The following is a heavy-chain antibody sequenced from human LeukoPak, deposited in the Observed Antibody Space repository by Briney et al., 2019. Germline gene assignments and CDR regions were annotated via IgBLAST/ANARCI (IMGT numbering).Heavy chain of an antibody. CDR3: AVGIVGATGDFDY. CDR2: IIPAFGTT. CDR1: GFSSYA. J-gene: IGHJ4*02. Sequence: ASVKVSCKASGFSSYAISWVRQAPGQGLEWMGGIIPAFGTTNYAQKFQGRVTVTTDESTSTAYMELRSLRSDDTAVYYCAVGIVGATGDFDYWGQGTLVTVSS. D-gene: IGHD1-26*01. V-gene: IGHV1-69*05.